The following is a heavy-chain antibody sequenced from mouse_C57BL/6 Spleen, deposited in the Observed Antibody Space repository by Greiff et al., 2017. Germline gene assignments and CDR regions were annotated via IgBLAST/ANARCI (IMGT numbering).Heavy chain of an antibody. J-gene: IGHJ2*01. D-gene: IGHD2-4*01. CDR1: GYTFTSYW. V-gene: IGHV1-55*01. CDR2: IYPGSGST. CDR3: AREKYDYDAYYFDY. Sequence: VKLQQPGAELVKPWASVKMSCKASGYTFTSYWITWVKQRPGQGLEWLGDIYPGSGSTNYNEKFKSKATLTVDTSSSTAYMQRSSLTSEDSAVYYCAREKYDYDAYYFDYWGQGTTLTVSS.